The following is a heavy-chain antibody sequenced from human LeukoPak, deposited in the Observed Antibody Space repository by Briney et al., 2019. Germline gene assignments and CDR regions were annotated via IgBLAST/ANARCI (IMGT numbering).Heavy chain of an antibody. J-gene: IGHJ6*03. CDR2: ISSSSSTI. CDR1: GFTFSSYS. Sequence: TGGSLRLSCAASGFTFSSYSMNWVRQAPGKGLEWVSYISSSSSTIYYADSVKGRFTISRDNAKNSLYLQMNGLRAEDTAVYYCARDLGSGIYSSKYCYYYYMDVWGKGTTVTVSS. CDR3: ARDLGSGIYSSKYCYYYYMDV. V-gene: IGHV3-48*01. D-gene: IGHD6-13*01.